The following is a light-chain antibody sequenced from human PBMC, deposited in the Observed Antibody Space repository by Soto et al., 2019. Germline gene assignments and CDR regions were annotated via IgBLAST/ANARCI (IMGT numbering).Light chain of an antibody. CDR3: QQRTNWPRGT. J-gene: IGKJ2*02. CDR1: QSVRNF. Sequence: EVVLTQSPATLSLSPGERATLSCRASQSVRNFLAWYQQKPGQAPRLLIYEASNRAAGIPARFSGSGSGRDFTLTISSLEPEDFGVYYCQQRTNWPRGTFGQGTNLEI. CDR2: EAS. V-gene: IGKV3-11*02.